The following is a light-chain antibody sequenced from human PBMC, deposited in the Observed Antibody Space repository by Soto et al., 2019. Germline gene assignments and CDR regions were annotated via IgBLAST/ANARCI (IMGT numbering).Light chain of an antibody. Sequence: QSVLTQPHSASGTPGQRATISCSGSGSNIGSNYVYWYQHLPGTAPKLLIYRNSQRPSGVPDRFSASKSGTSASLAFSGLRSEDEADYYCATWDDSLTAWVFGGGTKVTVL. J-gene: IGLJ3*02. V-gene: IGLV1-47*01. CDR1: GSNIGSNY. CDR3: ATWDDSLTAWV. CDR2: RNS.